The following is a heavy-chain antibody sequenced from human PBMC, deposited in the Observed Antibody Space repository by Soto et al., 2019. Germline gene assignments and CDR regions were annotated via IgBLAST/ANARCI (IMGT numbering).Heavy chain of an antibody. CDR2: INQDGIET. CDR1: GFTFSGYW. CDR3: ARGKGWLDP. J-gene: IGHJ5*02. V-gene: IGHV3-7*01. Sequence: EMQLVESGGGSVQPGGSLRLSCAASGFTFSGYWMSWVRQIPGKGLEWVANINQDGIETNYMDSVRGRFTISRDNAKNSLYLQMNSLRVDDSTVYYCARGKGWLDPWGQGTLVIVSS.